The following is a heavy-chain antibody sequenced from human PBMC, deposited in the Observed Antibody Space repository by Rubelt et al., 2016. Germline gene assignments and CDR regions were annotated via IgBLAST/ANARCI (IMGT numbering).Heavy chain of an antibody. Sequence: QVQLQQWGAGLLKPSETLSLTCAVYGGSFSGYYWSWIRQPPGKGLEWIGDINHSGSTNYNPSLKSRVTISVDTSNIQLSLRVSSVTAWDTAVYYGARPSEYGYYLAYWGQGTLVTVSA. J-gene: IGHJ4*02. CDR2: INHSGST. D-gene: IGHD3-10*01. CDR1: GGSFSGYY. V-gene: IGHV4-34*01. CDR3: ARPSEYGYYLAY.